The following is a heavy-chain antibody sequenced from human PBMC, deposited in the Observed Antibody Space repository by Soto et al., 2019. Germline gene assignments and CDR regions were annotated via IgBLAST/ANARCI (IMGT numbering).Heavy chain of an antibody. D-gene: IGHD6-19*01. J-gene: IGHJ4*02. CDR3: AKDGNWLDVYFDV. CDR1: GIEFSNYA. Sequence: GSLRLSCVASGIEFSNYAMSWVRQAPGKGLEWVSISSASGRSRYHADSVKGRFTISRDNSKNTLYLHMTDLRAEDTAVYYCAKDGNWLDVYFDVWGQGTPVTVSS. V-gene: IGHV3-23*01. CDR2: SSASGRSR.